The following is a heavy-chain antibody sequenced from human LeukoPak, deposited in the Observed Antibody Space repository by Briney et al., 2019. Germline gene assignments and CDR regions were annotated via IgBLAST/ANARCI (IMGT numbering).Heavy chain of an antibody. CDR3: AKAKSGYDPFDY. J-gene: IGHJ4*02. V-gene: IGHV3-23*01. D-gene: IGHD5-12*01. Sequence: PGGSLRLSCAASGFTFSSYAMSWVRQAPGKGLEWVLVISASGGSTSNADSVKGRFTISRDNSKNTLYLQMNSLRGEDTAVYYCAKAKSGYDPFDYWGQGTLVTVSS. CDR1: GFTFSSYA. CDR2: ISASGGST.